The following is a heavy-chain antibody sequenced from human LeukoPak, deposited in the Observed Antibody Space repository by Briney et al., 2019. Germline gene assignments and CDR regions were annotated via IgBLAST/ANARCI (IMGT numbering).Heavy chain of an antibody. Sequence: SETLSLTCTVSGGSISSYYWSWIRQPPGKGLEWIGYIYYSGSTHYNPSLKSRVTISVDTSKNQFSLKLSSVTTADTAVYYCARTEESGYSYRYFGYYYYMDVWGKGTTVTVSS. J-gene: IGHJ6*03. D-gene: IGHD5-18*01. CDR1: GGSISSYY. CDR3: ARTEESGYSYRYFGYYYYMDV. V-gene: IGHV4-59*01. CDR2: IYYSGST.